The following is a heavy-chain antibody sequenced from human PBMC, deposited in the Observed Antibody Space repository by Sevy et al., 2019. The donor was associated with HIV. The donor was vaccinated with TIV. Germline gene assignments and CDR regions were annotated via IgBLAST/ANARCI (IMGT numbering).Heavy chain of an antibody. J-gene: IGHJ2*01. CDR2: IDHSGGT. CDR3: VRGGEGVMPSPLLGLGPWTTYWYFDL. V-gene: IGHV4-34*01. D-gene: IGHD3-16*01. CDR1: IGSFSGYH. Sequence: SETLSLTCAVYIGSFSGYHWTWIRQSSGKGLEWIGQIDHSGGTNYNPSLKSRVTISVDTSKNQFSLKLRSVTAADTAVYYCVRGGEGVMPSPLLGLGPWTTYWYFDLWGRGTLVTVSS.